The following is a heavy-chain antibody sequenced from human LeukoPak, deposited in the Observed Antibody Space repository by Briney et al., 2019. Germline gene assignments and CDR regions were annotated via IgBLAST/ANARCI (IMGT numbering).Heavy chain of an antibody. J-gene: IGHJ3*02. CDR1: GFTFSSEN. CDR2: ISATGDVI. Sequence: GGSLRLSCADSGFTFSSENMNWVRQAPGKGLEWISFISATGDVIVYPDSVKGRFTISRDNAKKSLYLQMNSLRAEDTALYYCAKDNNFAGNDAFDIWGQGTMVTVSS. D-gene: IGHD1-20*01. V-gene: IGHV3-48*01. CDR3: AKDNNFAGNDAFDI.